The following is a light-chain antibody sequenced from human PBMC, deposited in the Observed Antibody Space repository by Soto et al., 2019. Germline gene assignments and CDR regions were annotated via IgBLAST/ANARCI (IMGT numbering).Light chain of an antibody. CDR2: DAS. CDR3: PHYHTYSWT. CDR1: QSIAGK. J-gene: IGKJ1*01. V-gene: IGKV1-5*01. Sequence: SVVERVSITCRASQSIAGKLAWYQRKPGKAPELLIYDASTLESGVPSRFSGSGFGTEFTLTISSLQPDDFANSYCPHYHTYSWTLGQGTKVDI.